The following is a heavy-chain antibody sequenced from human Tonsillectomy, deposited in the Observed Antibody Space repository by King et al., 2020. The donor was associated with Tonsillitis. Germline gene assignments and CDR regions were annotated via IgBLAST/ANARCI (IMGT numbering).Heavy chain of an antibody. CDR2: ISYDGSSK. V-gene: IGHV3-30-3*01. CDR3: ARERGVRYFDWGGMDV. J-gene: IGHJ6*02. CDR1: GFTFSSYA. D-gene: IGHD3-9*01. Sequence: VQLVESGGGVVQPGRSLRLSCAASGFTFSSYAMHWVRQAPGKGLEWVAVISYDGSSKYYADSVKGRFTISRDNSKNTLYLQMNSLRAEDTAVYYCARERGVRYFDWGGMDVWGQGTTVTVSS.